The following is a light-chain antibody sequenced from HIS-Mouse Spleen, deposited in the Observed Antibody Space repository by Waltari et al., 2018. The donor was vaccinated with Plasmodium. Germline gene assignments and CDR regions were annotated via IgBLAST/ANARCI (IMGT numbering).Light chain of an antibody. CDR3: QQYNNWSFT. Sequence: EIVMTQSPATLSVSPGERATLSCRASQSVSSNLAWYQQKPRQAPGLLIYGASTRATGIPARFSVSVSGTEFTLTISSLQSEDFAVYYCQQYNNWSFTFGPGTKVDIK. CDR2: GAS. J-gene: IGKJ3*01. CDR1: QSVSSN. V-gene: IGKV3-15*01.